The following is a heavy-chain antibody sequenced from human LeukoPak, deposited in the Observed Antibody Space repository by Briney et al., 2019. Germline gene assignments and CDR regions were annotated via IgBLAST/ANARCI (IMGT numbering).Heavy chain of an antibody. V-gene: IGHV4-31*03. CDR1: GGSISSGGYY. CDR3: ARMGNRRWFVP. Sequence: SQTLSFTCTVSGGSISSGGYYWSWIRQHPGKGLEWIGYIYYSGSTYYNPSLKSRVTISVDTSKNQFSLKLSSVTAADTAVYYCARMGNRRWFVPWGQGTLVTVSS. CDR2: IYYSGST. J-gene: IGHJ5*02. D-gene: IGHD7-27*01.